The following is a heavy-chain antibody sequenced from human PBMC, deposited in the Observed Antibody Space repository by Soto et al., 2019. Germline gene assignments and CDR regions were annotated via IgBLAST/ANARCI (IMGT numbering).Heavy chain of an antibody. J-gene: IGHJ4*02. CDR2: INQDGSKQ. D-gene: IGHD2-15*01. Sequence: EVQLVESGGGLVQPGGSLRLSCAASGFIFSSYWMSWVRQAPGKGLEWVANINQDGSKQYYVGSVKGRFTISRDNAKNSLHLQMNSLRAEDTALYYCSRDTLGGEDYWGQGTLVTVSS. CDR3: SRDTLGGEDY. V-gene: IGHV3-7*01. CDR1: GFIFSSYW.